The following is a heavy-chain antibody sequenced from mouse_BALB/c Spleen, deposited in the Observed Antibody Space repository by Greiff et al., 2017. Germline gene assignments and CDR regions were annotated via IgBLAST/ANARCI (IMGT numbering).Heavy chain of an antibody. Sequence: EVQRVESGPELVKPGASVKMSCKASGYTFTSYVMHWVKQKPGQGLEWIGYINPYNDGTKYNEKFKGKATLTSDKSSSTAYMELSSLTSEDSAVYYCARRIYDGSFDYWGQGTTLTVSS. CDR3: ARRIYDGSFDY. CDR2: INPYNDGT. D-gene: IGHD2-3*01. CDR1: GYTFTSYV. V-gene: IGHV1-14*01. J-gene: IGHJ2*01.